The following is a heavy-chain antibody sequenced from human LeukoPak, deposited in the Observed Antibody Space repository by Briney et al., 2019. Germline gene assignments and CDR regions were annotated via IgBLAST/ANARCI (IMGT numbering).Heavy chain of an antibody. D-gene: IGHD5-24*01. V-gene: IGHV3-7*01. Sequence: GGSLRLSCAASGFTFSSYGMHWVRQAPGKGLEWVANIKQDGSEKYYVDSVKGRFTISRDNAKNSLYLQMNSLRAEDTAVYYCAREVEMATIGWGQGTLVTVSS. CDR1: GFTFSSYG. J-gene: IGHJ4*02. CDR2: IKQDGSEK. CDR3: AREVEMATIG.